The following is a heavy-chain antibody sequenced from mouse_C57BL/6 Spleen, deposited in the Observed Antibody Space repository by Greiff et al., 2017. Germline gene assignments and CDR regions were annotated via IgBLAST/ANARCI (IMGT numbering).Heavy chain of an antibody. CDR3: VREKGTTVIGCAMYY. J-gene: IGHJ4*01. CDR2: IGSKSSNDAT. Sequence: EVMLVESGGGLVQPKASLKLSCAASGFTFNTYAMHWVRQASGEGLEWVARIGSKSSNDATYYADSGKDRFTISRDDSQSMLYLQMTNLKTEDTAVYYCVREKGTTVIGCAMYYWGQGTSVTVSS. CDR1: GFTFNTYA. D-gene: IGHD1-1*01. V-gene: IGHV10-3*01.